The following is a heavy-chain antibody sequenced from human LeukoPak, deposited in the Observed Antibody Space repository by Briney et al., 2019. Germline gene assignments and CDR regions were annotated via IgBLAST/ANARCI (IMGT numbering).Heavy chain of an antibody. CDR3: ARLGYYGSGSLVDYFDY. Sequence: SETLSLTCSVSGDSLITSRFYWGWTRQAPGKGLEWIGSIYYSGSTYYNPSLKSRVTISVDTSKNQFSLKLSSVTAADTAVYYCARLGYYGSGSLVDYFDYWGQGTLVTASS. CDR1: GDSLITSRFY. D-gene: IGHD3-10*01. CDR2: IYYSGST. V-gene: IGHV4-39*01. J-gene: IGHJ4*02.